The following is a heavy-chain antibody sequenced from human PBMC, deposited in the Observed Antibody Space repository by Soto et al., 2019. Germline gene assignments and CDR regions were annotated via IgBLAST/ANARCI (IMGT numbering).Heavy chain of an antibody. CDR2: ISSSGSTI. CDR1: GFTFSSYE. V-gene: IGHV3-48*03. Sequence: EVQLVESGGGLVQPGGSLRLSCAASGFTFSSYEMNWVRQAPGKGLEWVSYISSSGSTIYYADSVKGRFTISRDNAKNSLYLQMNSLRAEDTAVYYCARAMGSGYKSGAFDIWGQGTMVTVSS. D-gene: IGHD3-22*01. CDR3: ARAMGSGYKSGAFDI. J-gene: IGHJ3*02.